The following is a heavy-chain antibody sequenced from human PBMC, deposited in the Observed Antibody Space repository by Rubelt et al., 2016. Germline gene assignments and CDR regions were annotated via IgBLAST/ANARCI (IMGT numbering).Heavy chain of an antibody. V-gene: IGHV4-59*08. CDR2: IYYSGRT. J-gene: IGHJ4*02. Sequence: QLQLQESGPGLVKPSETLSLTCTASGGSISSYYWSWIRQPPGKGLEWIGYIYYSGRTNYNPSLKSRVTMSVETSKNQSSLKLGSVTAADTAVYYCARRAARLIDYWGQGSLVTVSS. CDR3: ARRAARLIDY. CDR1: GGSISSYY. D-gene: IGHD6-6*01.